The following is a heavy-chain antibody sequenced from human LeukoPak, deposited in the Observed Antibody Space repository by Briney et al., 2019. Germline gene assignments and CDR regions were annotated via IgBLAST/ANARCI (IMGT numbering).Heavy chain of an antibody. D-gene: IGHD3-16*01. J-gene: IGHJ5*02. V-gene: IGHV3-30*18. CDR2: ISYDGSNK. CDR1: GFTFSSYG. Sequence: PGGSLRLSCAASGFTFSSYGMHWVRQAPGKGLEWVAVISYDGSNKYYADSVKGRFTISRDNSKYTLFLQMNSLRAEDTAVYYCAKSRSRNMTTFGGVENWFDPWGQGTLVTVSS. CDR3: AKSRSRNMTTFGGVENWFDP.